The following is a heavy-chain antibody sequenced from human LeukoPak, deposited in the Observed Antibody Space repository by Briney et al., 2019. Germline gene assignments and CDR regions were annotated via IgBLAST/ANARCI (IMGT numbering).Heavy chain of an antibody. CDR1: GGSISSYY. V-gene: IGHV4-59*01. CDR3: ARGKTTDYYYYYMDV. CDR2: IYYSGST. D-gene: IGHD4-17*01. J-gene: IGHJ6*03. Sequence: SETLSLTCTVSGGSISSYYWSWIRQPPGQGLEWIGYIYYSGSTNYNPSLKSRVTISVDTSKNQFSLKLSSVTAADTAVYYCARGKTTDYYYYYMDVWGKGTTVTVSS.